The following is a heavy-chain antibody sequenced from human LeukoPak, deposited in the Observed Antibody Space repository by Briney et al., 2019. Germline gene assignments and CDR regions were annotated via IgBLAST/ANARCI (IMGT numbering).Heavy chain of an antibody. J-gene: IGHJ5*02. CDR1: GFTFSNYE. CDR2: IGTAGDT. V-gene: IGHV3-13*01. Sequence: PGGSLRLSCAASGFTFSNYEMHWVRQATGKGLEWASTIGTAGDTYYPGSVKGRFTISRENAKNSLYLQMNSLRAGDTAVYYCARGLPLDPWGQGTLVTVSS. CDR3: ARGLPLDP.